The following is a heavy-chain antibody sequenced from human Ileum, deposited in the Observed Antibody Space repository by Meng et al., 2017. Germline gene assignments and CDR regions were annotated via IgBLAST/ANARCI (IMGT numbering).Heavy chain of an antibody. V-gene: IGHV1-3*01. D-gene: IGHD6-19*01. CDR2: INGGTGNT. J-gene: IGHJ1*01. CDR1: GYTFTSHY. CDR3: ARVAVTGIGYFQY. Sequence: QRRFVQSGAEVKKPGASVKVSCKASGYTFTSHYIHWWRQAPGQGLEWMGWINGGTGNTEYSQNFQGRITFTRDTAASTVYMELSSLRSEDTAVFYCARVAVTGIGYFQYWGQGTLVTVAS.